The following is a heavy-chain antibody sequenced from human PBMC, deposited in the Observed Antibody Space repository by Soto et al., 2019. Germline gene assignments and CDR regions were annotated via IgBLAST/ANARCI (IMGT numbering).Heavy chain of an antibody. CDR2: SSGSGGRT. CDR1: GFTFSSYA. Sequence: EVQLLESGGGLVQPGGSLRLSCAASGFTFSSYAMSWVRQAPGKGLEWVSVSSGSGGRTYYADSVKGRFTISRDNSKNTLYLQMNSLRAEDTAVYYCAKHTPRTTGTTDFDYWGQGTLVTVSS. D-gene: IGHD1-7*01. V-gene: IGHV3-23*01. J-gene: IGHJ4*02. CDR3: AKHTPRTTGTTDFDY.